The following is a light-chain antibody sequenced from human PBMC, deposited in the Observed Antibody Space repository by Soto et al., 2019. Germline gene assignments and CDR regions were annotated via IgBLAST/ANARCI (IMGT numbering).Light chain of an antibody. CDR3: QQYNNWPPT. V-gene: IGKV3-11*01. Sequence: EIVLTQSPATLSLSPGERATLSCRASQSVRTYLAWYQQKPGQAPRLLIYDASNRATDIPDRFSGSGSGTEFTLTISSRQSEDFAVYYCQQYNNWPPTSGQGTKVDIK. J-gene: IGKJ1*01. CDR1: QSVRTY. CDR2: DAS.